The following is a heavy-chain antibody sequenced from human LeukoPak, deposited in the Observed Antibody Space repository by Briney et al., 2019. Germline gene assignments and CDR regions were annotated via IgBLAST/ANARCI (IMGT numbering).Heavy chain of an antibody. V-gene: IGHV3-23*01. Sequence: GGSLRLSCAAAGFTFSSYTMSWVRQAPGKGLEWVSTITTSDGNTYYADSVKGRFTVSRDNSKNTLFLQMNSLRAEDTAVYYCAKDGGLWVSAHWGDSWGRGTLVTVSS. D-gene: IGHD7-27*01. J-gene: IGHJ4*02. CDR1: GFTFSSYT. CDR3: AKDGGLWVSAHWGDS. CDR2: ITTSDGNT.